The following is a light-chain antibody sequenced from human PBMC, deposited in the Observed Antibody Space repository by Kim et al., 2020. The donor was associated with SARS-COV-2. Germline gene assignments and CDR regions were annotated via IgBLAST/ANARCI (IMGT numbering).Light chain of an antibody. CDR1: SSNIERNA. J-gene: IGLJ3*02. V-gene: IGLV1-44*01. CDR3: ASWDDSLNGWV. Sequence: QSVLTQPPSTSGTPGQRVTIFCSGSSSNIERNAVNWYQHFPGMAPKLLIYSKDYQRPSGVPDRFSASKSGTSASLAISGLQSEDEAHYYCASWDDSLNGWVFGGGTKVTVL. CDR2: SKDY.